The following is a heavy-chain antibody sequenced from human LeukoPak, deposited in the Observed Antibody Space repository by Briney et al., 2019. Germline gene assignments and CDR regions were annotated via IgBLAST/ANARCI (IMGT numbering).Heavy chain of an antibody. D-gene: IGHD1-26*01. V-gene: IGHV3-9*01. Sequence: GRSLRLSCAASGFTFGDYAMHWVRQAPGKGLEWVSGISWNSGSIGYAVSVKGRFTISRDNAKNSLYLQMNSLRAEDTALYYCAKDKGVGAVLGVFDYWGQGTLVTVSS. CDR2: ISWNSGSI. CDR1: GFTFGDYA. CDR3: AKDKGVGAVLGVFDY. J-gene: IGHJ4*02.